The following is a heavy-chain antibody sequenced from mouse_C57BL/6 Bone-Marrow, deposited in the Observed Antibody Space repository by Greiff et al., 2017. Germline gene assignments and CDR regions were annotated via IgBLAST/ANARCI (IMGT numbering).Heavy chain of an antibody. CDR2: INPGSGGT. Sequence: VKVVESGAELVRPGTSVKVSCKASGYAFTNYLIEWVKQRPGQGLEWIGVINPGSGGTNYNEKFKGKATLTADKSSSTAYMQLSSLTSEDSAVYFCARDDGYYVWYFDVWGTGTTVTVSS. J-gene: IGHJ1*03. D-gene: IGHD2-3*01. V-gene: IGHV1-54*01. CDR1: GYAFTNYL. CDR3: ARDDGYYVWYFDV.